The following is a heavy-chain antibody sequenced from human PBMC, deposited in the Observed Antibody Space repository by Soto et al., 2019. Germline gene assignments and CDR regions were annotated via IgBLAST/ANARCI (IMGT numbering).Heavy chain of an antibody. CDR1: GHSISSGFYY. J-gene: IGHJ4*02. CDR2: IYHSGST. CDR3: ARDGYSYPARFSAY. D-gene: IGHD5-18*01. Sequence: TRSLTCTVSGHSISSGFYYWGWIRQPPGKGLEWIGSIYHSGSTYYNPSLKSRVTMSVDTSKNQLSLKLSSVTAADTAVYYCARDGYSYPARFSAYWGKGTSVTCSS. V-gene: IGHV4-38-2*02.